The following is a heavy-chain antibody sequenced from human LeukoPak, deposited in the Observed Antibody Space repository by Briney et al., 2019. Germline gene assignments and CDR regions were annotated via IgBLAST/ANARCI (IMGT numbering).Heavy chain of an antibody. J-gene: IGHJ6*03. Sequence: SVKVSCKASGGTFSSYAISWVRQAPGQGLEWMGGIIPIFGTANYAQKFQGRVTITTDESTSTAYMELSSLRSEDTAVHYCARTLLWFGEFHYYYYMDVWGKGTPVTVSS. V-gene: IGHV1-69*05. CDR3: ARTLLWFGEFHYYYYMDV. CDR1: GGTFSSYA. CDR2: IIPIFGTA. D-gene: IGHD3-10*01.